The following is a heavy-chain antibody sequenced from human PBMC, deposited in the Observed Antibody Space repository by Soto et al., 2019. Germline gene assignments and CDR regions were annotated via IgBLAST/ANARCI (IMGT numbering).Heavy chain of an antibody. CDR3: ARDLGVALATLTLDY. CDR2: ITTRSSFR. Sequence: PSETLSLTCAVSGGSISSSSYYWGWIRQPPGKGLEWVADITTRSSFRFYADSVKGRFAISRDDAKNSLYLQMNSLRAEDTGVYYCARDLGVALATLTLDYWGQGALVTVSS. V-gene: IGHV3-21*01. CDR1: GGSISSSS. J-gene: IGHJ4*02. D-gene: IGHD2-15*01.